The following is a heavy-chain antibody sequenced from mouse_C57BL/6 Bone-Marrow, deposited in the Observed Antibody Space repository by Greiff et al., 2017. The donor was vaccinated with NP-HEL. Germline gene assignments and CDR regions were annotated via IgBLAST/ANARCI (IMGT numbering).Heavy chain of an antibody. CDR2: ISYDGSN. Sequence: EVQLMESGPGLVKPSQSLSLTCSVTGYSITSGYYWNWIRQFPGNKLEWMGYISYDGSNNYNPSLKNRISITRDTSKNQFFLKLNSVTTEDTATYYCANYYGNYGFDYWGQGTTLTVSS. CDR1: GYSITSGYY. D-gene: IGHD2-1*01. CDR3: ANYYGNYGFDY. V-gene: IGHV3-6*01. J-gene: IGHJ2*01.